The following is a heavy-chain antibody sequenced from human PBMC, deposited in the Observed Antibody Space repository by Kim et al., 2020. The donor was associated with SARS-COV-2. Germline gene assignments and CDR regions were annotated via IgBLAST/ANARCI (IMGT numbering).Heavy chain of an antibody. V-gene: IGHV3-30-3*01. CDR3: ARDGSGSRGYFDL. CDR2: ISYDGSNK. Sequence: GGSLRLSCAASGFTFSSYAMHWVRQAPGKGLEWVAVISYDGSNKYYADSVKGRFTISRDNSKNTLYLQMNSLRAEDTAVYYCARDGSGSRGYFDLWGRGTLVTVSS. J-gene: IGHJ2*01. D-gene: IGHD3-10*01. CDR1: GFTFSSYA.